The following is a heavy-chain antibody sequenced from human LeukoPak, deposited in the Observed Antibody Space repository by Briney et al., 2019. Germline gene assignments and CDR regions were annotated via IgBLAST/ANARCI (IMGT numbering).Heavy chain of an antibody. Sequence: SETLSLTCAVYGGSFSGYYWSWIRQPPGKGLEWIGEINHSGSTNYNPSLKSRVTISVDTSKNQFSLKLSSVTAADTAVYYCARGPRYFDRRVDCWGQGTLVTVSS. J-gene: IGHJ4*02. V-gene: IGHV4-34*01. D-gene: IGHD3-9*01. CDR3: ARGPRYFDRRVDC. CDR1: GGSFSGYY. CDR2: INHSGST.